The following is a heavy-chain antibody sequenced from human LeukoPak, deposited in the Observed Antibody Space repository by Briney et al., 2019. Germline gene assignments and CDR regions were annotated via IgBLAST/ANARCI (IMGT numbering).Heavy chain of an antibody. CDR1: GGSFRGYY. CDR2: INHSGST. CDR3: ARGVDIVATRTGPFDY. Sequence: SETLSLTCAVYGGSFRGYYWSWIRQPPGKGLDSIGEINHSGSTNYNPSLKSRVTISVDTSKNQFSLKLSSVTAADTAVYYCARGVDIVATRTGPFDYWGQGTLVTVSS. V-gene: IGHV4-34*01. J-gene: IGHJ4*02. D-gene: IGHD5-12*01.